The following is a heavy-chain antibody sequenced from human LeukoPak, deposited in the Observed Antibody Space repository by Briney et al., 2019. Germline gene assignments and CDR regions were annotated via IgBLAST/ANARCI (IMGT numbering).Heavy chain of an antibody. CDR3: ARDFGISIVVVPAAMVIFDY. CDR1: GFTFSSYA. J-gene: IGHJ4*02. CDR2: ISSSGSTI. V-gene: IGHV3-48*04. D-gene: IGHD2-2*01. Sequence: GGSLRLSFAASGFTFSSYAMSWVRQAPGKGLEWVSYISSSGSTIYYADSVKGRFTISRDNAKNSLYLQMNSLRAEDTAVYYCARDFGISIVVVPAAMVIFDYWGQGTLVTVSS.